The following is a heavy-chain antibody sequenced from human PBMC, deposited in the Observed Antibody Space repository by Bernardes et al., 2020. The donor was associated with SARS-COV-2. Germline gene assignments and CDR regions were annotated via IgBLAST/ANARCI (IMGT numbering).Heavy chain of an antibody. CDR3: SRDLVGARDN. CDR1: GFTFSNYW. D-gene: IGHD1-26*01. Sequence: SCVSSGFTFSNYWFHWVRKAPGKGLVWVSRIDEHGSTINYADSVKGRFTISRDNAKNTLYLQMNSLTADDTAIYYCSRDLVGARDNWGQGTLVTVSS. J-gene: IGHJ4*02. CDR2: IDEHGSTI. V-gene: IGHV3-74*01.